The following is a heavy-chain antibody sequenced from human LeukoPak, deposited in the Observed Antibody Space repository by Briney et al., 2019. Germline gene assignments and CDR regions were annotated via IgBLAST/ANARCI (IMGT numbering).Heavy chain of an antibody. CDR3: ARDRVWRRSGYSSSLYCFVP. V-gene: IGHV6-1*01. J-gene: IGHJ5*02. D-gene: IGHD6-13*01. Sequence: SLTLSLTYAISGDSVSINSDAWNWLRQSPSRGIEWLGRKYYRYKCYNVYAVSLKSRITITPDTSKNQFSLQLNSVTPEVTAVYYCARDRVWRRSGYSSSLYCFVPWGQGTLVTVSS. CDR1: GDSVSINSDA. CDR2: KYYRYKCYN.